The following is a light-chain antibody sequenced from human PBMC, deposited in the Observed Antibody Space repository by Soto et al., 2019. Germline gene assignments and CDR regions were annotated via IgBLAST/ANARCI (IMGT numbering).Light chain of an antibody. CDR3: QQYGTSEII. Sequence: ETVVTRSRATLSVSSGASATLSCRASQTLSNSFIAWYQQKPGQAPRLLIYDTSSRATGVPDKYSASGSGTDFTLTISRLEPEDFAVFFCQQYGTSEIIFGQGTRLEIK. V-gene: IGKV3-20*01. CDR1: QTLSNSF. CDR2: DTS. J-gene: IGKJ5*01.